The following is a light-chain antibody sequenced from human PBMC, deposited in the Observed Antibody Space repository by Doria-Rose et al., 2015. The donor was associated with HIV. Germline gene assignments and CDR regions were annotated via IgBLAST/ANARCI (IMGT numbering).Light chain of an antibody. Sequence: LGARATIHCNSSPSVLTRSHHQTYFAWYQQKAGQPPNLLIYWASTRESGVPDRFSGSGSGTEFTLTISSRQAEDGAVDYGQKDFTTPRTFGQGNKVEI. V-gene: IGKV4-1*01. J-gene: IGKJ1*01. CDR1: PSVLTRSHHQTY. CDR2: WAS. CDR3: QKDFTTPRT.